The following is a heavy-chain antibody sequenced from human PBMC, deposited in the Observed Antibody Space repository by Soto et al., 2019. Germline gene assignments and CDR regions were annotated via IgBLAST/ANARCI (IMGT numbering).Heavy chain of an antibody. CDR1: GGTFSSYT. CDR2: IIPIGGIT. J-gene: IGHJ4*02. CDR3: ARNSGAYCSGGSCYSGGSWLDY. Sequence: SVKVSCKASGGTFSSYTISWVRQAPGQGLEWMGRIIPIGGITNYAQKFQGRVTMTRDKSTSTAYMELSSLRSEDTAVYYCARNSGAYCSGGSCYSGGSWLDYWGQGTLVTVSS. V-gene: IGHV1-69*02. D-gene: IGHD2-15*01.